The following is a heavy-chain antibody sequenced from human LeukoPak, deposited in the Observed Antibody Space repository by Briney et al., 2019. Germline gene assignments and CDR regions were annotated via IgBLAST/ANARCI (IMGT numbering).Heavy chain of an antibody. CDR1: GGSFSGYY. D-gene: IGHD4-23*01. CDR3: ARSNDYGGPNPDY. V-gene: IGHV4-34*01. CDR2: INHSGST. Sequence: PSETLSLTCAVYGGSFSGYYWSWIRQPPGKGLEWIGEINHSGSTNYNPSLKSRVTISVDTSKNQFSLKLSSVTAADTAVYYCARSNDYGGPNPDYWGQGTLVTVSS. J-gene: IGHJ4*02.